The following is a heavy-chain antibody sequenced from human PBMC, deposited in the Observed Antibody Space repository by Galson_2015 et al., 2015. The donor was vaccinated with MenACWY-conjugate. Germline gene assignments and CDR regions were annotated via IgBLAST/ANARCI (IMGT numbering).Heavy chain of an antibody. CDR3: AHRTDYYNGAFGY. CDR2: IYWDDGQ. V-gene: IGHV2-5*02. CDR1: DLSEFSLSTTGVG. J-gene: IGHJ4*02. Sequence: PALVKPTQTLTLTCSFSDLSEFSLSTTGVGVGWFRQPPGKALEWLALIYWDDGQRYRSSLRSRLTITKDTSKSQVVLKMTNMDPDDTGTYFCAHRTDYYNGAFGYWGQGILVTVSS. D-gene: IGHD3-22*01.